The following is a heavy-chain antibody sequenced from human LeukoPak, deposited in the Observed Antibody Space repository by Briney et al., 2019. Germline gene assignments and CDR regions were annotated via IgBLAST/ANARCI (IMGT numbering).Heavy chain of an antibody. CDR1: GYTFTGYY. V-gene: IGHV1-2*02. CDR3: ARVWFGELSP. CDR2: INPNSGGT. D-gene: IGHD3-10*01. Sequence: ASVKVSCKASGYTFTGYYMHWVRQAPGQGLEWMGWINPNSGGTNYAQKFQGRVTMTRNTSISTAYMELSSLRSEDTAVYYCARVWFGELSPWGQGTLVTVSS. J-gene: IGHJ5*02.